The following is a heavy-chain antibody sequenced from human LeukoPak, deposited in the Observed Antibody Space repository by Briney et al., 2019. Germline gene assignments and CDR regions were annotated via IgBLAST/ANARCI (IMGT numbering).Heavy chain of an antibody. Sequence: SGGSLRLSCAASGFTFSSYGMHWVRQAPGKGLEWVAFIRYDGSNKYYADSVKGRFTISRDNSKNTLYLQMNSLRAEDTAVYYCAKDAEDIVVVPVATDFDYWGQETLVTV. CDR2: IRYDGSNK. J-gene: IGHJ4*02. V-gene: IGHV3-30*02. D-gene: IGHD2-2*01. CDR1: GFTFSSYG. CDR3: AKDAEDIVVVPVATDFDY.